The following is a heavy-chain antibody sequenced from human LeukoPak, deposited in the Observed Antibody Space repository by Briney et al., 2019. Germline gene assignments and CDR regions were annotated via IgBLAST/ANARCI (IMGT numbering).Heavy chain of an antibody. J-gene: IGHJ6*02. D-gene: IGHD2-2*01. V-gene: IGHV4-59*08. CDR2: IYYSGST. CDR1: GGSISSYY. Sequence: SETLSLTCTVSGGSISSYYWSWIWQPPGKGLEWIGYIYYSGSTNYNPSLKSRVTISVDTSKNQFSLKLSSVTAADTAVYYCARLNCSSTSCYGYYYYGMDVWGQGTTVTVSS. CDR3: ARLNCSSTSCYGYYYYGMDV.